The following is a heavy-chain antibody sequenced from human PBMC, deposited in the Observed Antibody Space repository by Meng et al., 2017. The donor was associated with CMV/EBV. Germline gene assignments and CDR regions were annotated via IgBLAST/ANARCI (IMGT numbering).Heavy chain of an antibody. Sequence: GGSLRLSCAASGFTFSSYSMNWVRQAPGKGLEWVSSISSSNSYIYYADSVKGRFTISRDNAKNSLYLQMNSLRAEDTAVYYCARDLRVVPAAVYYFDYWGQGTLVTVSS. J-gene: IGHJ4*02. CDR3: ARDLRVVPAAVYYFDY. CDR1: GFTFSSYS. CDR2: ISSSNSYI. D-gene: IGHD2-2*01. V-gene: IGHV3-21*01.